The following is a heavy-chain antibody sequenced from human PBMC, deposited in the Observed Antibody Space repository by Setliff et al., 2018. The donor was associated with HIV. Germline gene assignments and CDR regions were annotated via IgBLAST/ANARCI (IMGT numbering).Heavy chain of an antibody. D-gene: IGHD3-3*01. CDR3: MRGRSITIFGVAYFAF. CDR2: VYHSGTT. V-gene: IGHV4-38-2*01. CDR1: GYSISTAYY. J-gene: IGHJ4*02. Sequence: PSETLSLTCAASGYSISTAYYWGWIRQPPGKGLEWIGSVYHSGTTYYNPSLKSRVTISVDMSNNQFSLKVTSVTAADTAVYYCMRGRSITIFGVAYFAFWGQGTQVTVSS.